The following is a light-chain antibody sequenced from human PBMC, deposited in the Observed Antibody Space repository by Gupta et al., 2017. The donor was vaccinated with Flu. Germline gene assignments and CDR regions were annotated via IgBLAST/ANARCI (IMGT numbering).Light chain of an antibody. CDR3: QQSSSFPRT. J-gene: IGKJ1*01. CDR2: GAS. Sequence: PSSVSASVGDRVTIACRASQDVGNWLAWYQQKPGEVPKLLIYGASSLQRGVPSRFSGSGSGTDFTLTISSLQSEDFATYYCQQSSSFPRTFGPGTRVEIK. V-gene: IGKV1-12*01. CDR1: QDVGNW.